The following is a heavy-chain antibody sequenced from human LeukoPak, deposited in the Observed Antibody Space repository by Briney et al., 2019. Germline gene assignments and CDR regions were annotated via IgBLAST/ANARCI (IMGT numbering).Heavy chain of an antibody. CDR3: ARDELVIIWGPAYYYGMDV. Sequence: GGSLRLSCAASGFTFSSYEMNWVRQAPGKGLEWVSYISSSGSTINYADSVKGRFTISRDNAKNSLYLQMNSLRAENTAVYYCARDELVIIWGPAYYYGMDVWGQGTTVTVSS. D-gene: IGHD3-3*01. V-gene: IGHV3-48*03. CDR2: ISSSGSTI. CDR1: GFTFSSYE. J-gene: IGHJ6*02.